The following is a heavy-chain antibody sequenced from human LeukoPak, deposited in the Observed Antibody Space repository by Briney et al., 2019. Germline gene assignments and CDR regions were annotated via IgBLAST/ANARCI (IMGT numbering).Heavy chain of an antibody. J-gene: IGHJ5*02. CDR3: AKRRGYDFWSGYYNWFDP. Sequence: GGSLRLSCAASGFTFSSYAMSWVRQAPGKGLEWVSAISGSGHSTYYADSVKGRFTISRDNSKSTLYLQMNSLRAEDTAVYYCAKRRGYDFWSGYYNWFDPWGQGTLVTVSS. V-gene: IGHV3-23*01. D-gene: IGHD3-3*01. CDR2: ISGSGHST. CDR1: GFTFSSYA.